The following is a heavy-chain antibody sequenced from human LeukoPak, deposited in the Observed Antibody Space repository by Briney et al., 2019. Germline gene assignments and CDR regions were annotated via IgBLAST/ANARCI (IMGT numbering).Heavy chain of an antibody. CDR2: INNDGSNP. J-gene: IGHJ4*02. CDR1: GFTFSNER. V-gene: IGHV3-74*01. Sequence: PGGAPRLSCAAPGFTFSNERMHWVRQAPGEGLLWVSHINNDGSNPTYADSVMGRFTISRDNAKSTLYLHMNSLRAEDTGVYFCAKSDPPLPYWGQGTLVTVSS. CDR3: AKSDPPLPY.